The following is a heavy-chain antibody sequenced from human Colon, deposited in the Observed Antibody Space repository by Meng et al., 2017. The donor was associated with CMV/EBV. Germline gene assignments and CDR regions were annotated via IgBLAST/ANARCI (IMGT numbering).Heavy chain of an antibody. CDR1: GYTFTANH. V-gene: IGHV1-2*02. CDR2: IYPQDGGT. D-gene: IGHD6-13*01. Sequence: QGPLVQSGTEVKKLGASVKVSCKTSGYTFTANHLHWVRQAPGQGLEWIGWIYPQDGGTYFAQKFQDRVTLTRDTSITTAHMELSGLTSDDTAIYYCVRESWYFDFWGEGPLVTVSS. J-gene: IGHJ4*02. CDR3: VRESWYFDF.